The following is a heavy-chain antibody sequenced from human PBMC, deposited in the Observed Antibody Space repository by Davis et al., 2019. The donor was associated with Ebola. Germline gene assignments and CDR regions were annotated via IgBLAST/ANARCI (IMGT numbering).Heavy chain of an antibody. J-gene: IGHJ6*02. D-gene: IGHD1-1*01. V-gene: IGHV5-51*01. CDR2: IYPGDSDT. CDR1: GYSFTSYW. CDR3: ARYWNPPPYYYGMDV. Sequence: GESLKISCKGSGYSFTSYWIGWVRQMPGKGLEWMGIIYPGDSDTRYSPSFQGQVTISADKSISTAYLQWSSLKASDTAMYYCARYWNPPPYYYGMDVWGQGTTVTVPS.